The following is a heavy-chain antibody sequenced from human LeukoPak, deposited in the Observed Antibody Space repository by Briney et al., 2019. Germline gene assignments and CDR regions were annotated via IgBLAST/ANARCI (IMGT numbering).Heavy chain of an antibody. V-gene: IGHV3-74*01. J-gene: IGHJ5*02. Sequence: GGSLRLSCAASGFGFSSHWMHWVRQAPGKGLVWVSRSNSDGSVRNYADSVEGRFIISRDNAKNTLYLHMNNLGVEDTAVYFCARDPSVNNAIGYNWFDHWGQGALVTVSS. CDR3: ARDPSVNNAIGYNWFDH. D-gene: IGHD2/OR15-2a*01. CDR1: GFGFSSHW. CDR2: SNSDGSVR.